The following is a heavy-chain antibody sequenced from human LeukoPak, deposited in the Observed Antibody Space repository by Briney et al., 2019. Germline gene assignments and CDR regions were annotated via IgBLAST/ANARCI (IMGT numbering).Heavy chain of an antibody. D-gene: IGHD5-18*01. V-gene: IGHV3-23*01. Sequence: PGGSLRLSCAASGFTFSSYAMSWVRQAPGKELEWVSAISGSGGSTYYADSVKGRFTISRDNSKNTLYLQMNSLRAEDTAVYYCAKDLYGYSYGDIDYWGQGTLVTVSS. CDR2: ISGSGGST. CDR3: AKDLYGYSYGDIDY. CDR1: GFTFSSYA. J-gene: IGHJ4*02.